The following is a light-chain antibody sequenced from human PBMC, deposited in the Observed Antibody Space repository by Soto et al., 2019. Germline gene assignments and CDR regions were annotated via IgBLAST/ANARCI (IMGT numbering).Light chain of an antibody. J-gene: IGLJ2*01. CDR3: ATWDDSVSGQV. Sequence: SVLIQPPSTSATPGQRVTFSCSGSESNIGNNAVNWYQHLPGAAPKLVIYNYSQRPSGVPDRFSGSRSGTSASLAISGLQSEDEGVYYCATWDDSVSGQVFGGGTKLTVL. CDR2: NYS. V-gene: IGLV1-44*01. CDR1: ESNIGNNA.